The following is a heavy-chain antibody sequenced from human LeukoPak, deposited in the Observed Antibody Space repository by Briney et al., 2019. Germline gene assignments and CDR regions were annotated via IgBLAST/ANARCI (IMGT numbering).Heavy chain of an antibody. CDR3: ARDRAHDFWSGYYPNYYGMDV. Sequence: GGSLRLSCAASGFTFSSYAMSWVRQAPGKGLEWVSAISGSGGSTYYADSVKGRFTISRDNAKNSLYLQMNSLRDEDTAVYYCARDRAHDFWSGYYPNYYGMDVWGQGTTVTVSS. CDR1: GFTFSSYA. V-gene: IGHV3-23*01. J-gene: IGHJ6*02. D-gene: IGHD3-3*01. CDR2: ISGSGGST.